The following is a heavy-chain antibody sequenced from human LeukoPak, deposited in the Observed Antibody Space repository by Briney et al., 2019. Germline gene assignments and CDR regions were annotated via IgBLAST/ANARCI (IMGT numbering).Heavy chain of an antibody. Sequence: GGSLRLSCAASGFTFSSYAMHWVRQAPGKGLEWVAVISYDGSNKYYADSVKGRFTISRDNSKYSLYLQMNSLRAEDTAVFYCAKQARRAYYYGSGTYAGSHYFDFWGQGTLVTVSS. CDR3: AKQARRAYYYGSGTYAGSHYFDF. CDR1: GFTFSSYA. CDR2: ISYDGSNK. V-gene: IGHV3-30*04. D-gene: IGHD3-10*01. J-gene: IGHJ4*02.